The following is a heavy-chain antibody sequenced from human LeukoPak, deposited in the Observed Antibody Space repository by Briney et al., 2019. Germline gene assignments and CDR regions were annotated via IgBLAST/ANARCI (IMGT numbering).Heavy chain of an antibody. D-gene: IGHD6-13*01. V-gene: IGHV3-21*01. CDR1: GFTFSSYS. CDR2: ISSSSSYI. Sequence: PGGSLRLSCAASGFTFSSYSMNWVRQAPGKGLEWVSSISSSSSYIYYADSVKGRFTISRDNAKNSLYLQMNSLRAEDTAVYYCARDPGYSRALVWVRFDPWGQGTLVTVSS. CDR3: ARDPGYSRALVWVRFDP. J-gene: IGHJ5*02.